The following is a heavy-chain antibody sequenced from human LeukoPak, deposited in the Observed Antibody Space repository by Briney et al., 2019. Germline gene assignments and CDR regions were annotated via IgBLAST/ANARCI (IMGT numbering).Heavy chain of an antibody. CDR2: ISGSGTSI. V-gene: IGHV3-48*01. CDR3: ARKNTTSSEDY. D-gene: IGHD6-6*01. J-gene: IGHJ4*02. CDR1: GFSSSTYS. Sequence: GGSLRLSCAASGFSSSTYSMNWVRQAPGKGLEWVSFISGSGTSIDYVDSVKGRFTVSRDNGKNSLFLHMNSLRAEDTAVYYCARKNTTSSEDYWGQGTLVTVSS.